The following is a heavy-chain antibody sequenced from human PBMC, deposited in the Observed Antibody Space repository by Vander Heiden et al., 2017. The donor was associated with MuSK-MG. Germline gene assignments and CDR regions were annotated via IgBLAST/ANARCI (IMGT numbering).Heavy chain of an antibody. J-gene: IGHJ4*02. D-gene: IGHD3-10*01. Sequence: QVQLVESGGGVVQPGGSLSLSCAASGFTFSSYAMHGVRQAPGKGLEWVAVISYDGSNKYYADSVKGRFTISRDNSKNTLYLQMNSLRAEDTAVYYCARDPTYYYGSGSYYGRHFDYWGQGTLVTVSS. V-gene: IGHV3-30*04. CDR1: GFTFSSYA. CDR3: ARDPTYYYGSGSYYGRHFDY. CDR2: ISYDGSNK.